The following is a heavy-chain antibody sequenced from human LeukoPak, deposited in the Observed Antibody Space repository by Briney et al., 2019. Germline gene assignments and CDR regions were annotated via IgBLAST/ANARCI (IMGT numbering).Heavy chain of an antibody. CDR3: ARIPLGYSGAYYFDY. D-gene: IGHD5-12*01. CDR1: RGSISGSIRSYS. Sequence: PSETLSLTCTVSRGSISGSIRSYSWSWLRQPPGKGLEWIGYISSSGSVNDNPSLRSRVTISVDTSKNQFFLNLSSVSAADTAVYYCARIPLGYSGAYYFDYWGQGTLVTV. CDR2: ISSSGSV. J-gene: IGHJ4*02. V-gene: IGHV4-4*09.